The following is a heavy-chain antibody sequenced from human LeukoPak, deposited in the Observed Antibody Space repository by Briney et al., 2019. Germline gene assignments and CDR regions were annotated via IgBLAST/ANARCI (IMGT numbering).Heavy chain of an antibody. CDR1: GGSFSGYY. CDR2: IYHSGST. J-gene: IGHJ4*02. V-gene: IGHV4-34*01. D-gene: IGHD3-10*01. Sequence: PSETLSLTCAVYGGSFSGYYWSWIRQPPGKGLEWIGYIYHSGSTYYNPSLKSRVTISVDRSKNQFSLKLSSVTAADTAVYYCARGGSNGSGSYYYFDYWGQGTLVTVSS. CDR3: ARGGSNGSGSYYYFDY.